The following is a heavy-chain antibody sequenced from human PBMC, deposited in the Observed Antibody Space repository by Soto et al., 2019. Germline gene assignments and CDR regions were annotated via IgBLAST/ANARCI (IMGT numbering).Heavy chain of an antibody. Sequence: PGGSLRLSCAASGFSFRTYWMHWVREAPGKGLVWVSYINTDGSSTSYADSVKGRFTISRDNAKNTLYLQMNSLRAEDTAVYYCASNPRGGYFDYWGQGTLVTVSS. D-gene: IGHD3-10*01. J-gene: IGHJ4*02. CDR3: ASNPRGGYFDY. CDR2: INTDGSST. V-gene: IGHV3-74*01. CDR1: GFSFRTYW.